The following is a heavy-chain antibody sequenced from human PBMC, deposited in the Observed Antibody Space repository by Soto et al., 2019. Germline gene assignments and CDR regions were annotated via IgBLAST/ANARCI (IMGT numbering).Heavy chain of an antibody. CDR1: GDSVSSNSAA. V-gene: IGHV6-1*01. Sequence: SQTLSLTCAISGDSVSSNSAAWNWIRQSPSRGLEWLGRTYYRSKWYNDYAVSVKSRITINPDTSKNQFSLQLNSVTPGDTAVYYCAKEPLTGDYYYYYMDVWGKGTTVTVSS. CDR3: AKEPLTGDYYYYYMDV. J-gene: IGHJ6*03. CDR2: TYYRSKWYN. D-gene: IGHD7-27*01.